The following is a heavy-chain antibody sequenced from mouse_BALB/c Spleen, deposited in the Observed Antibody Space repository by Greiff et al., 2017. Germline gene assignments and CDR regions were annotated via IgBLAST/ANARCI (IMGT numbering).Heavy chain of an antibody. V-gene: IGHV1S56*01. J-gene: IGHJ3*01. CDR3: ARTTMITTAFAY. CDR2: IYPGNVNT. D-gene: IGHD2-4*01. Sequence: QVQLQQSGPELVKPGASVRISCKASGYTFTSYYIHWVKQRPGQGLEWIGWIYPGNVNTKYNEKFKGKATLTADKSSSTAYMQLSSLTSEDSAVYFCARTTMITTAFAYWGQGTLVTVSA. CDR1: GYTFTSYY.